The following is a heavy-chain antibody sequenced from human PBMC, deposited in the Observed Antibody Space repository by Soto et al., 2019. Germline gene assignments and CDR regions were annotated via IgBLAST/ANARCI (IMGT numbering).Heavy chain of an antibody. CDR2: INPSGGST. V-gene: IGHV1-46*01. Sequence: QVQLVQSGAEVKKPGASVKVSCKASGYTFTSYYMHWVRQAPGQGLEWMGIINPSGGSTSYAQKFQGRVTMTRDTSTSTVYMELSSLRSEDTAVYYCARVLLRGYSYGPLKDWGQGTLVTVSS. D-gene: IGHD5-18*01. CDR1: GYTFTSYY. CDR3: ARVLLRGYSYGPLKD. J-gene: IGHJ4*02.